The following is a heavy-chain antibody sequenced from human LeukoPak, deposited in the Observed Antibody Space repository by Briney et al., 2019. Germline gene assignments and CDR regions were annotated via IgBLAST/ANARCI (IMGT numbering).Heavy chain of an antibody. J-gene: IGHJ3*02. V-gene: IGHV4-39*01. CDR1: CGSISSSSYY. Sequence: SETLALTWTVSCGSISSSSYYLGWIRQPPGKGLEWIGRIYYSGSTYYNPSPKSRVTISGHTSQYQLSLKLSSATAADTPVYYCARVFGYSYATDAFDIWGQGTMVTVSS. CDR3: ARVFGYSYATDAFDI. D-gene: IGHD5-18*01. CDR2: IYYSGST.